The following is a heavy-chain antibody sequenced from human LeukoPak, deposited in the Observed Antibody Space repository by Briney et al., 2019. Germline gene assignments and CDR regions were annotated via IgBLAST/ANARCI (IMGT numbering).Heavy chain of an antibody. CDR2: IYYSGST. CDR3: ASFGTTNDYYYYYMDV. D-gene: IGHD3/OR15-3a*01. V-gene: IGHV4-39*01. CDR1: TFSRYA. Sequence: TFSRYAMSWVRQPPGKGLEWIGSIYYSGSTYYNPSLKSRVTISVDTSKNQFSLKLSSVTAADTAVYYCASFGTTNDYYYYYMDVWGKGTTVTVSS. J-gene: IGHJ6*03.